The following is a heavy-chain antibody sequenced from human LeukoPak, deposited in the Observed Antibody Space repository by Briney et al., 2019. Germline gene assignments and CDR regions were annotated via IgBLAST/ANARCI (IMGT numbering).Heavy chain of an antibody. Sequence: QPGGSLRLSCAASGFTFSSYAMAWVRQAPGKGLEWVSTISGSAGGRYYADSVKGRFTISRDNPKNTVYLQMNSLRGEDTAVYYCAKVRGYSSGWYGDYFEYWGQGTVVTVSS. CDR1: GFTFSSYA. J-gene: IGHJ4*02. CDR3: AKVRGYSSGWYGDYFEY. V-gene: IGHV3-23*01. CDR2: ISGSAGGR. D-gene: IGHD6-19*01.